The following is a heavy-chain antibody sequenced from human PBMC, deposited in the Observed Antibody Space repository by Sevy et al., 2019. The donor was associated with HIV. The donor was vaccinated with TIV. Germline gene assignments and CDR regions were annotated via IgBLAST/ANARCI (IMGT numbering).Heavy chain of an antibody. Sequence: ASVKVSCKVSGYTLAKFSIHWVRQAPGKGLEWMTSFDPEDGDPEDGKTIYAQKFLGRVTMTEDTSTDTAYMEMSSLGSEDTAVFYCAGTKDYYDNSGDPFDYWGQGTLVTVSS. J-gene: IGHJ4*02. V-gene: IGHV1-24*01. CDR1: GYTLAKFS. D-gene: IGHD3-22*01. CDR2: FDPEDGDPEDGKT. CDR3: AGTKDYYDNSGDPFDY.